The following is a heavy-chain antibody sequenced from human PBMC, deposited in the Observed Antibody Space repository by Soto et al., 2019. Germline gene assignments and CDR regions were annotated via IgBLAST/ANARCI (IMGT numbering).Heavy chain of an antibody. CDR3: AKDVLYSSSWYPFDY. CDR2: ICGSGGTT. CDR1: GFTFSSYA. D-gene: IGHD6-13*01. V-gene: IGHV3-23*01. J-gene: IGHJ4*02. Sequence: GGSLRLSCAADGFTFSSYALSCVRQAPGKGLEWVSGICGSGGTTYYADSVKGRFTISRDNSKNTLYLQMNSLRAEDTAVYYCAKDVLYSSSWYPFDYWGQATLVTVST.